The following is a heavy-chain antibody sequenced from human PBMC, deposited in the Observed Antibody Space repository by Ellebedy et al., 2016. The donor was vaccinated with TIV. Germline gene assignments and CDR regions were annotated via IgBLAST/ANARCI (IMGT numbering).Heavy chain of an antibody. V-gene: IGHV3-21*01. Sequence: GGSLRLXCVPSGSTLTDHSMEWVRPAPGKGLEWVSSTSTKSIYIHYADSLKGRFTVSRDNTNNALYLQMNSLKTDDTAVYYCARDEGWLQPPRFDSWGQGTLVTVSS. J-gene: IGHJ4*02. CDR1: GSTLTDHS. CDR2: TSTKSIYI. D-gene: IGHD5-24*01. CDR3: ARDEGWLQPPRFDS.